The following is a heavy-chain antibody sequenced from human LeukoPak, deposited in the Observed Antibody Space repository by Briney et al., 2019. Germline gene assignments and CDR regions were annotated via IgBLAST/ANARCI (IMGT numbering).Heavy chain of an antibody. CDR1: GGSISSSNW. CDR2: IYHSGST. J-gene: IGHJ4*02. Sequence: SETLSLSCAVSGGSISSSNWWSWVRQPPGKGLEWIGEIYHSGSTNYNPSLKSRVTISVDKSKNQFSLKLSSVTAADTAVYYCARDGRGTTLSGFDYWGQGTLVTVSS. D-gene: IGHD1-1*01. V-gene: IGHV4-4*02. CDR3: ARDGRGTTLSGFDY.